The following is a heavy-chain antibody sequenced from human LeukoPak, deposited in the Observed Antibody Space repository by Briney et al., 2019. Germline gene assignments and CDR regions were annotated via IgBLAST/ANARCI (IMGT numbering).Heavy chain of an antibody. J-gene: IGHJ4*02. CDR1: GGSISSGDYY. D-gene: IGHD5-12*01. V-gene: IGHV4-39*01. CDR3: ARWVATPRGYFDY. CDR2: IYYSGST. Sequence: PSETLSLTCTVSGGSISSGDYYWGWIRQPPGKGLEWIGNIYYSGSTYYNPSLKSRVTISVDTSKNQFSLKLSSVSAADTAVYCCARWVATPRGYFDYWGQGALVTVSS.